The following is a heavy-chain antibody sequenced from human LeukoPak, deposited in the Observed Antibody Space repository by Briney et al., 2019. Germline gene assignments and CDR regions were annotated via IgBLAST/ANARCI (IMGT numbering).Heavy chain of an antibody. CDR2: INHSGGT. Sequence: SETLSLTCAVYGGAFSGYDWSWVRQPPGKGREWIGEINHSGGTNYNASLKSRGTISVDTYKNQFSLKLSSVTAADTAVYYCARGPRGSPYYYGSGSYYTYYFDYWGQGTLVTVSS. V-gene: IGHV4-34*01. J-gene: IGHJ4*02. CDR3: ARGPRGSPYYYGSGSYYTYYFDY. D-gene: IGHD3-10*01. CDR1: GGAFSGYD.